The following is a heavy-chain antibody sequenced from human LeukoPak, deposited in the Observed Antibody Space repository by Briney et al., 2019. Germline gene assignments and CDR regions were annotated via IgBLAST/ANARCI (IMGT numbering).Heavy chain of an antibody. V-gene: IGHV4-59*01. CDR2: IYYSGST. Sequence: WETLSLTCSVSGGSISSYYWSWIRQPPGKGLEWIGYIYYSGSTNYNPSLKSRVTISVDTSKNQFSLKLSSVTAADTAVYYCARAYYDFWSGYEYYFDYWGQGTLVTVSS. CDR1: GGSISSYY. CDR3: ARAYYDFWSGYEYYFDY. D-gene: IGHD3-3*01. J-gene: IGHJ4*02.